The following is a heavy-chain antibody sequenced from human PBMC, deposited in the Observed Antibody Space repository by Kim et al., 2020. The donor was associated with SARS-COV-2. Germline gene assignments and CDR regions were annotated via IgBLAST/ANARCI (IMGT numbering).Heavy chain of an antibody. CDR2: IYYSGST. CDR1: GGSISSGGYY. CDR3: ARWSGEYCSSTSCYTGVDY. Sequence: SETLSLTCTVSGGSISSGGYYWSWIRQHPGKCLEWIGYIYYSGSTYYNPSLKSRVTISVDTSKNQFSLKLSSVTAADTAVYYCARWSGEYCSSTSCYTGVDYWGQGTLVTVSS. V-gene: IGHV4-31*03. D-gene: IGHD2-2*02. J-gene: IGHJ4*02.